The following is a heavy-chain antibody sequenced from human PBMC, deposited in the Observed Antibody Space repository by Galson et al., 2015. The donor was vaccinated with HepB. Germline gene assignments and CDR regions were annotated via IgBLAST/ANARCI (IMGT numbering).Heavy chain of an antibody. D-gene: IGHD6-6*01. CDR1: GGSISSGGYS. CDR2: VYHGGST. J-gene: IGHJ2*01. Sequence: SETLSLTCAVSGGSISSGGYSWSWIRQPPGKGLEWIGDVYHGGSTHYNPSLKGRVTISLDRSKNQFSLKLTSVTAADTAVYYCARVGAEYSSSSVLGYFDLWGRGTLVTVSS. V-gene: IGHV4-30-2*01. CDR3: ARVGAEYSSSSVLGYFDL.